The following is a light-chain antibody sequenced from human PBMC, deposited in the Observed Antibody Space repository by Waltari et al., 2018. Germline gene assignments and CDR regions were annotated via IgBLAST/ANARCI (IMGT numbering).Light chain of an antibody. V-gene: IGKV2-28*01. CDR1: QSLLHSNGYNY. Sequence: DIVVTQSPLSLPVTPGEPAPIPCTSRQSLLHSNGYNYLDWYLQKPGQSPQLLIYLGFNRASGVPDRFSGTGSGTDFTLKINRVQAEDVGVYYCMQSLQALWTFGQGTKVEIK. CDR2: LGF. CDR3: MQSLQALWT. J-gene: IGKJ1*01.